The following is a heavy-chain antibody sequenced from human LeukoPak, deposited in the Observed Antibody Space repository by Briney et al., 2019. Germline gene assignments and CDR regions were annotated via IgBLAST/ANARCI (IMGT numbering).Heavy chain of an antibody. J-gene: IGHJ4*02. V-gene: IGHV1-69*05. D-gene: IGHD2-2*01. CDR3: ARARGYRSSTSCYPTDY. CDR2: IIPIFGTA. Sequence: ASVKVSCKASGGTFSSYAISWVRQAPGQGLEWMGGIIPIFGTANYAQKFQGRVTTTTDESTSTAYMELSSLRSEDTAVYYCARARGYRSSTSCYPTDYWGQGTLVTVSS. CDR1: GGTFSSYA.